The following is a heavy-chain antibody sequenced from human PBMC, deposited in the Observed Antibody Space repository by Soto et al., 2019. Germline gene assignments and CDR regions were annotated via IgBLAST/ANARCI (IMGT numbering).Heavy chain of an antibody. CDR3: AREIMITFGGVIVIQPLDY. V-gene: IGHV1-18*01. CDR1: CYTFTSCG. CDR2: ISAYNGNT. D-gene: IGHD3-16*02. J-gene: IGHJ4*02. Sequence: VELTCKACCYTFTSCGISWVRQAPIQGLEWMGWISAYNGNTNYAQKLQGRVTMTTDTSTSTAYMELKSLRSDDTAVYYCAREIMITFGGVIVIQPLDYWGQGTLVTVSS.